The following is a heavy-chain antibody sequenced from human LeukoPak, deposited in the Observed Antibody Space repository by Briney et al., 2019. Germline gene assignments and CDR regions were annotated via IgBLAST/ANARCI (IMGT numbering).Heavy chain of an antibody. CDR3: ARDHRRYYDSSGYSDY. J-gene: IGHJ4*02. Sequence: SVKVSCKASGYTFTGYYMHWVRQAPGQGLEWMGRIIPILGIANYAQKFQGRVTITADKSTSTAYMELSSLRSEDTAVYYCARDHRRYYDSSGYSDYWGQGTLVTVSS. D-gene: IGHD3-22*01. CDR1: GYTFTGYY. CDR2: IIPILGIA. V-gene: IGHV1-69*04.